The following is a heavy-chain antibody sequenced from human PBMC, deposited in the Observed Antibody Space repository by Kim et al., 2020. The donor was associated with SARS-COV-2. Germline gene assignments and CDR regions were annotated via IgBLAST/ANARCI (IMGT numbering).Heavy chain of an antibody. J-gene: IGHJ5*02. CDR2: IYYSGST. CDR1: GGSISSGDYY. V-gene: IGHV4-30-4*01. CDR3: ARFYGDYGYNWFDP. D-gene: IGHD4-17*01. Sequence: SETLSLTCTVSGGSISSGDYYWSWIRQPPGKGLEWIGYIYYSGSTYYNPSLKSRVTISVDTSKNQFSLKLISVTAADTAVYYCARFYGDYGYNWFDPWGQGTLVTVSS.